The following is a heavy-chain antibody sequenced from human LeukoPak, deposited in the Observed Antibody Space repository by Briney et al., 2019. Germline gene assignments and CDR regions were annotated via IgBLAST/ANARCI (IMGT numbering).Heavy chain of an antibody. V-gene: IGHV3-33*01. J-gene: IGHJ4*02. CDR3: ASALSGRQTNQFDY. CDR1: GFTFSSYG. CDR2: IWYDGSNK. Sequence: GRSLRLSCAASGFTFSSYGMHWVRQAPGKGLEWVAVIWYDGSNKYYADSVKGRFTISRDNSKNTLYLQMNSLRAEDTAVYYCASALSGRQTNQFDYWGQGTLVTVSS. D-gene: IGHD6-6*01.